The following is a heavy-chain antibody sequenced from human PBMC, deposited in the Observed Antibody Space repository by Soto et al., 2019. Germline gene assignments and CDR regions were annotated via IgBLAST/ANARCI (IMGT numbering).Heavy chain of an antibody. V-gene: IGHV4-4*02. CDR2: IYHSGST. D-gene: IGHD3-10*01. CDR3: ARDYMVRGVMRWFDP. J-gene: IGHJ5*02. Sequence: QVQLQESGPGLVKPSGTLSLTCAVSGGSISSSNWWSWVRQPPGKGLEWIGEIYHSGSTNYNPSLKSRGTISVDKSKTQFSLKLSSVTAADTAVYYCARDYMVRGVMRWFDPWGQGTLVTVSS. CDR1: GGSISSSNW.